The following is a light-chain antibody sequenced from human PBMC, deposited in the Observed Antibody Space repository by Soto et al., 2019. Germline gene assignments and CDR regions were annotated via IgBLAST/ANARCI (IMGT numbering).Light chain of an antibody. J-gene: IGLJ3*02. CDR2: DVT. CDR1: SSDVGGYNY. V-gene: IGLV2-14*01. CDR3: SSYTSTSTQV. Sequence: QSALTQPASVSGSPGQSITISCTGTSSDVGGYNYVSWYQQYPGKAPKLMIYDVTYRPSWVSKRFSGSKSGNTASLTISGLKAEDEADYYCSSYTSTSTQVFGGGTQLTVL.